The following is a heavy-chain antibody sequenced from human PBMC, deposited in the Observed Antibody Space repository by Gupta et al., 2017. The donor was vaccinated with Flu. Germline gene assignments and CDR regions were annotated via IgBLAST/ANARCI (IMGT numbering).Heavy chain of an antibody. CDR2: LYYNERT. D-gene: IGHD5-12*01. Sequence: HYWNWIRQSPGKGLEWIVYLYYNERTNYNPSFKSRVTLSADTSKNQFSLKMTSVTATDTAVYYCARSQMATIVTYFDYWGQGSLVTVSS. CDR3: ARSQMATIVTYFDY. V-gene: IGHV4-59*11. J-gene: IGHJ4*02. CDR1: HY.